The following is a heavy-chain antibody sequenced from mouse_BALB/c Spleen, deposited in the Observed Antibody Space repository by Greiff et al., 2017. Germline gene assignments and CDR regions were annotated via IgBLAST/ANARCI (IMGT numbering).Heavy chain of an antibody. CDR3: AILRYDEYYFDY. CDR2: ISSGGSYT. V-gene: IGHV5-9-3*01. CDR1: GFTFSSYA. Sequence: EVKLVESGGGLVKPGGSLKLSCAASGFTFSSYAMSWVRQTPEKRLEWVATISSGGSYTYYPDSVKGRFTISRDNAKNTLYLQMSSLRSEDTAMYYCAILRYDEYYFDYWGQGTTLTVSS. J-gene: IGHJ2*01. D-gene: IGHD2-14*01.